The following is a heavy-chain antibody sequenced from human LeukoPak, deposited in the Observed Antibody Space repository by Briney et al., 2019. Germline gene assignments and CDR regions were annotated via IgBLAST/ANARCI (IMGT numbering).Heavy chain of an antibody. CDR3: AKGDYGGNSGYYYYYGMDV. Sequence: PGGSLRLSCAASGFTFSSYAMSWVRQAPGKGLEWVSAISGSGGSTYYADSVKGRFTISRDNSKNTLYLQMNSLRAEDTAVYYCAKGDYGGNSGYYYYYGMDVWGQGTTVTVSS. CDR1: GFTFSSYA. V-gene: IGHV3-23*01. CDR2: ISGSGGST. D-gene: IGHD4-17*01. J-gene: IGHJ6*02.